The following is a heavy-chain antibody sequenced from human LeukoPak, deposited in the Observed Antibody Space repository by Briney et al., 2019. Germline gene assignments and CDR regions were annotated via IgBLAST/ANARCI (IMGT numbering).Heavy chain of an antibody. Sequence: GGSLRLSCAASGFTFSSYGMHWVRQAPGKGLEWVAFIRYDGSNKYYADSVKGRFTISRDNSKNTLYLQMNSLRAEDTAVYYCAKDPRTTVTTGWFDPWGQGTLVTVSS. CDR2: IRYDGSNK. CDR1: GFTFSSYG. V-gene: IGHV3-30*02. D-gene: IGHD4-17*01. CDR3: AKDPRTTVTTGWFDP. J-gene: IGHJ5*02.